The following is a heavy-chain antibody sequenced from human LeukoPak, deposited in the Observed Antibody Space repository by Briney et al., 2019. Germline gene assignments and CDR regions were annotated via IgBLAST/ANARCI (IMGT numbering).Heavy chain of an antibody. CDR3: ARVRRSKDAFDI. CDR1: GYTFTGYY. J-gene: IGHJ3*02. CDR2: INPNSGGT. V-gene: IGHV1-2*02. Sequence: ASVKVSCKASGYTFTGYYMHWVRQAPGQGLEWMGWINPNSGGTNYAQKFQGRVTMTRDTSISTAYMELCRLRSDDTALYYCARVRRSKDAFDIWGQGTMVTVSS.